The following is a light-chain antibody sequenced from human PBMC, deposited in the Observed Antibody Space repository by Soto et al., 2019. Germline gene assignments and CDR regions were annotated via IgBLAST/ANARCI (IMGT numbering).Light chain of an antibody. V-gene: IGKV1D-12*01. Sequence: DSPVTQSPSSVSASVGDRVTITCRASQDIAAYLDWYQHKPGRAPELLIHAASSLQSGVPSRFSGSGAGTDFTLNINSLQPEDFATYYCQQAYSFPITFGQGTRLDI. CDR3: QQAYSFPIT. J-gene: IGKJ5*01. CDR2: AAS. CDR1: QDIAAY.